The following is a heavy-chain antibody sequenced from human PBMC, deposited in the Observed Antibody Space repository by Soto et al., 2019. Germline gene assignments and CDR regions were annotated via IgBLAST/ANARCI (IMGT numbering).Heavy chain of an antibody. CDR1: GYTFTSYG. CDR2: ISAYNGNT. D-gene: IGHD3-3*01. J-gene: IGHJ4*02. Sequence: QVQLVQSGAEVKKPGASVKVSCKASGYTFTSYGISWVRQASGQGLEWMGWISAYNGNTNYAQKLQGRVTMTTDTATKTAYMELRRLRADDTGVYYCASFGVWAPRYYWGQGTLVTVSS. CDR3: ASFGVWAPRYY. V-gene: IGHV1-18*01.